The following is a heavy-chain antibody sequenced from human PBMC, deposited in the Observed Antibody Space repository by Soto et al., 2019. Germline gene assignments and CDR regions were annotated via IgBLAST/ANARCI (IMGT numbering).Heavy chain of an antibody. CDR1: GFTFTSSA. Sequence: AASVKVSCKASGFTFTSSAVQWVRQARGQRLEWIGWIVVGSGNTNYAQKFQERVTITRDMSTSTAYMELSSLRSEDTAVYYCAADHCSGGSCYSFDYWGQGTLVTVSS. CDR2: IVVGSGNT. D-gene: IGHD2-15*01. V-gene: IGHV1-58*01. CDR3: AADHCSGGSCYSFDY. J-gene: IGHJ4*02.